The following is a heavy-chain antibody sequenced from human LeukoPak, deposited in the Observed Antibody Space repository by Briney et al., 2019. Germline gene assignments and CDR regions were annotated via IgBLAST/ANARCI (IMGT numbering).Heavy chain of an antibody. Sequence: GGSLRLSCAASGXTVSSNYMSWVRQAPGKGLEWVSVIFRSGTTYYADSVKGRFTISRDNSKNTLYLQTNSLRVEDTAVYYCATRDGSGTPYDYWGQGTLVTVSS. CDR1: GXTVSSNY. CDR2: IFRSGTT. CDR3: ATRDGSGTPYDY. J-gene: IGHJ4*02. D-gene: IGHD3-10*01. V-gene: IGHV3-66*01.